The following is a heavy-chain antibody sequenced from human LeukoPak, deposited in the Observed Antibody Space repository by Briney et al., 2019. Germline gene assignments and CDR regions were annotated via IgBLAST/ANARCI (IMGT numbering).Heavy chain of an antibody. V-gene: IGHV1-69*05. CDR3: ATTVTKSSIGVAFDI. D-gene: IGHD4-17*01. Sequence: ASVKVSCKASGGTFSSYAISWVRQAPGQGLEWTGGIIPIFGTANYAQKFQGRVTITTDESTSTAYMELSSLRSEDTAVYYCATTVTKSSIGVAFDIWGQGTMVTVSS. CDR2: IIPIFGTA. J-gene: IGHJ3*02. CDR1: GGTFSSYA.